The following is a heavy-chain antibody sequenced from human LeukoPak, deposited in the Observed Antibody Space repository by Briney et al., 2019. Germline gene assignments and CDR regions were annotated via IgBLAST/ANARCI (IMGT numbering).Heavy chain of an antibody. Sequence: SETLSLICTVSGDSISRYYWMWLRQPAGKGLEWIGYIYYSGSTNYNPSLKSRVTISVDTSKNQFSLKLSSVTAADTAVYFCAGQPENTRGFYWGQGTLVTVSS. V-gene: IGHV4-59*08. CDR3: AGQPENTRGFY. CDR2: IYYSGST. CDR1: GDSISRYY. J-gene: IGHJ1*01. D-gene: IGHD2-2*01.